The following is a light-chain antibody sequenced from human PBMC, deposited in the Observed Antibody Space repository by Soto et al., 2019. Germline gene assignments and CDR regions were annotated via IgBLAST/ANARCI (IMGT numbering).Light chain of an antibody. V-gene: IGLV1-40*01. CDR2: RNT. Sequence: QSVLTQPPSVSGAPGQKVTISCTGSSSNIGAAFDVHWYQQLPGTAPKLLIYRNTNRPSGVPDRFSGSKSGASASLAITGLQAEDEGDYYCQSYDRSLSGAWVFGGGTKLTVL. CDR3: QSYDRSLSGAWV. CDR1: SSNIGAAFD. J-gene: IGLJ3*02.